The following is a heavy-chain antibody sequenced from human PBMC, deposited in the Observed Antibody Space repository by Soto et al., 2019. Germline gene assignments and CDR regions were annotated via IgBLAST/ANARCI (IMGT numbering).Heavy chain of an antibody. J-gene: IGHJ4*02. Sequence: PGGSLRLSCAASGFTLSSYSMHWVRQAPGKGPEWVSSISSSSSYIYYADSVKGRFTISRDNAKNSRYLQMNSLRAEDTAVYYCARETRTRDIVLMVYELERLTYFDYWGQGTLVTVSS. CDR1: GFTLSSYS. CDR2: ISSSSSYI. D-gene: IGHD2-8*01. V-gene: IGHV3-21*01. CDR3: ARETRTRDIVLMVYELERLTYFDY.